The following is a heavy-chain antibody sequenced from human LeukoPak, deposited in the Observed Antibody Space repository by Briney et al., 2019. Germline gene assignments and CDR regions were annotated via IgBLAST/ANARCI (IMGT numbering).Heavy chain of an antibody. J-gene: IGHJ5*02. V-gene: IGHV4-34*01. CDR1: GGSFSGYY. CDR3: ARGQWGYCSGGSCYHNWFDP. CDR2: INHSGST. D-gene: IGHD2-15*01. Sequence: SETLSLTCAVYGGSFSGYYWSWIRQPPGKGLEWIGEINHSGSTNYNPSLKSRVTISVDTSKNQFSLKLSSVTAADTAVYYCARGQWGYCSGGSCYHNWFDPWGQGTLVTVSS.